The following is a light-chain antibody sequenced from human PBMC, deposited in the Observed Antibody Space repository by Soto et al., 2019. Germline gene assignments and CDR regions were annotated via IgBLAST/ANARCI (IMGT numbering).Light chain of an antibody. CDR2: GAS. J-gene: IGKJ1*01. V-gene: IGKV3-20*01. CDR1: QSVSNNY. Sequence: EIVLAQSPVTLSLSTGKRSTVSCGASQSVSNNYLAWYQQKPGQAPRLLIYGASNRATGIPDRFSGSGSGTDFTLTISRLEPEDFAVYYCQQYGSSGTFGQGSKAAIK. CDR3: QQYGSSGT.